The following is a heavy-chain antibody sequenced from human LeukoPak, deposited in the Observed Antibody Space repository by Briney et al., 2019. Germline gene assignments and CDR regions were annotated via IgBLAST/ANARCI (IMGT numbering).Heavy chain of an antibody. Sequence: GGSLRLSCAASGFTFNNYAMSWVRQAPGKGLEWVSAISASGGTTYYADSVKGRFTISRDNPRSTLYLEMKSLRAEDTAVYYCAKADATIGGAFDTWGQGTMVIVSS. J-gene: IGHJ3*02. V-gene: IGHV3-23*01. CDR2: ISASGGTT. D-gene: IGHD3-16*01. CDR1: GFTFNNYA. CDR3: AKADATIGGAFDT.